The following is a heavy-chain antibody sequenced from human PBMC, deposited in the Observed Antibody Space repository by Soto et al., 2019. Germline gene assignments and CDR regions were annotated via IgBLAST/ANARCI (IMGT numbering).Heavy chain of an antibody. D-gene: IGHD2-15*01. CDR2: IKEDGSES. Sequence: GGSLRLSCTASGFTFSSYWMTWVRQAPGKGLEWVANIKEDGSESHYVDSVKGRFTFSRDNAENSLYLQMNSLRDEDTAVYYCARGGLVVVGAATRPLDCWGQGTLVTVSS. CDR1: GFTFSSYW. V-gene: IGHV3-7*01. CDR3: ARGGLVVVGAATRPLDC. J-gene: IGHJ4*02.